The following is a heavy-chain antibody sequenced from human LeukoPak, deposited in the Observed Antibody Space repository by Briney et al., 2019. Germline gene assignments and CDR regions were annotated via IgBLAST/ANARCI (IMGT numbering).Heavy chain of an antibody. CDR1: GGSFSGYY. CDR2: INHSGST. J-gene: IGHJ4*02. Sequence: SETLPLTCAVYGGSFSGYYWSWIRQPPGKGLEWIGEINHSGSTNYNPSLKSRVTISVDTSKNQFSLKLSSVTAADTAVYYCARGRTTGSRGNGYWGQGTLVTVSS. V-gene: IGHV4-34*01. CDR3: ARGRTTGSRGNGY. D-gene: IGHD4-11*01.